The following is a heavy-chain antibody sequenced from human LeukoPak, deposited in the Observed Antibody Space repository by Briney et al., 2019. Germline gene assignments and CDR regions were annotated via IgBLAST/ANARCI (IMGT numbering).Heavy chain of an antibody. CDR1: GFTFSSYV. V-gene: IGHV3-23*01. D-gene: IGHD2-15*01. CDR3: AREIRETVVTRHYYYGIDV. J-gene: IGHJ6*02. CDR2: ISGSGGNT. Sequence: GGSLRLSCAASGFTFSSYVMSWVRQAPGKGLEWVSAISGSGGNTYYADSVKARFTVSRDNSKNTLYLQMNSLRAEDTAVYYCAREIRETVVTRHYYYGIDVWGQGTTVTVSS.